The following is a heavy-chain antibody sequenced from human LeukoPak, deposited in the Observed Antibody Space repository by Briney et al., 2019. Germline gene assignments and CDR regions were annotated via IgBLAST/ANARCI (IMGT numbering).Heavy chain of an antibody. V-gene: IGHV4-59*01. CDR1: GGSISSDH. J-gene: IGHJ3*02. CDR2: IFYSGRT. Sequence: KPSETLSLTCTVSGGSISSDHWNWIRQPPGKGLEWIGCIFYSGRTYHNPSLKSRVTISVDMSKSQFSLRLTSVTAADTAVYYCARKNDFEIWGQGTLVTVSS. CDR3: ARKNDFEI. D-gene: IGHD2/OR15-2a*01.